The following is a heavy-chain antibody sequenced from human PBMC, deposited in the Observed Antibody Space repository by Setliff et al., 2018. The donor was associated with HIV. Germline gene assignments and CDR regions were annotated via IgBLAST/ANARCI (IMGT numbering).Heavy chain of an antibody. CDR1: GGSISDTRYY. J-gene: IGHJ4*02. CDR2: ILYGGTT. V-gene: IGHV4-39*01. Sequence: SETLSLTCTGSGGSISDTRYYWGWVRQPPGKGLEWIGNILYGGTTFYNPSLRSRVTVSIDTTKTQFSLKMSSVTAADTAVYYCARPQLGLGGGSHFDYWGQGILVTVSS. CDR3: ARPQLGLGGGSHFDY. D-gene: IGHD1-1*01.